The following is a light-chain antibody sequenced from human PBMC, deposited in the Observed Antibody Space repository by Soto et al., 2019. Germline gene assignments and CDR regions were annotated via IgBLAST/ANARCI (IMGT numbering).Light chain of an antibody. J-gene: IGLJ1*01. Sequence: QSALTQPASVSGSPGQSITISCTGTSSDVGGYNYVSWYQQHPGKAPKLMIYEVSNRPSGVSNRFSGSKSGTSATLGITGLQTGDEADYYCGTWDSSLSAGVFGTGTKVTVL. CDR1: SSDVGGYNY. CDR3: GTWDSSLSAGV. V-gene: IGLV2-14*01. CDR2: EVS.